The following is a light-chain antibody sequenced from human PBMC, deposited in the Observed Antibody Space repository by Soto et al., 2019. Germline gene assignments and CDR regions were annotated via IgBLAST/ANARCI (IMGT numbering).Light chain of an antibody. CDR2: GAS. V-gene: IGKV3-20*01. Sequence: ILFPQSPGTLSLSPGERATLSCRASQSVSSSYLAWYQQKPGQAPRLIIYGASSRATGIPDRFSGSGSGTDFTLTISRLEPEDFALYYCQQYGSSRGWTFGQGTKVEIK. CDR1: QSVSSSY. CDR3: QQYGSSRGWT. J-gene: IGKJ1*01.